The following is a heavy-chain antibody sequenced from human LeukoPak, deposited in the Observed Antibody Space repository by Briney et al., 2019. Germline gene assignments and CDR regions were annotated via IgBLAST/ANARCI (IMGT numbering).Heavy chain of an antibody. D-gene: IGHD4/OR15-4a*01. CDR2: ISSGGLTI. V-gene: IGHV3-48*04. J-gene: IGHJ4*02. CDR3: ARDFDYGDYIDF. Sequence: GGSLRLSCVASVFTFSTYTFNCVRHAPGKDLECLSYISSGGLTIFYADSVKGGFTISRDNTKNSIYLDMTNLNAEDTAVYYCARDFDYGDYIDFWGQGTLVAVSS. CDR1: VFTFSTYT.